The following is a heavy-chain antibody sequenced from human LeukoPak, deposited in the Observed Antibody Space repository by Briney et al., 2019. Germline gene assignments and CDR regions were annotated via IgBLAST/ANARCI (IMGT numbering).Heavy chain of an antibody. J-gene: IGHJ4*02. Sequence: ASVKVSCKASGYTFTKYVVHWVRQPPGQRPEWMGWINAGNCDTKYSQNFQDRVTITRDTSANTAYMELSRLTSEDTALYYCARDDCGDTCYPGGYWGQGTLVTVSS. V-gene: IGHV1-3*01. CDR2: INAGNCDT. CDR3: ARDDCGDTCYPGGY. D-gene: IGHD2-21*01. CDR1: GYTFTKYV.